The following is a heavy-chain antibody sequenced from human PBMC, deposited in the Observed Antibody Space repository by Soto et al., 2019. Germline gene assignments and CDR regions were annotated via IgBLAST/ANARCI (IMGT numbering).Heavy chain of an antibody. Sequence: ASVKVSCKASGYTFTSYGISWVRQAPGQGLEWMGWISAYNGNTNYAQKLQGRVTMTTDTSTSTAYMELRSLRSDDTAVYYCARDRQTVTTVYMDVWGKGTTVTVSS. CDR2: ISAYNGNT. CDR1: GYTFTSYG. CDR3: ARDRQTVTTVYMDV. J-gene: IGHJ6*03. V-gene: IGHV1-18*01. D-gene: IGHD4-4*01.